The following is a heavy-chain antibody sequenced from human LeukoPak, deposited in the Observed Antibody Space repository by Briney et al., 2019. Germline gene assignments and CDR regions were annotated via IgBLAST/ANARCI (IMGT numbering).Heavy chain of an antibody. CDR3: ATTYVTGRYDYFDY. D-gene: IGHD6-19*01. V-gene: IGHV3-23*01. CDR1: GFTFSSYW. Sequence: GGSLRLSCAASGFTFSSYWMSWVRQAPGKGLEWVSVISGSDGSGGTTYYADSVTGRFTISRDNAKNTLYLQMNSLRAEDTAVYYCATTYVTGRYDYFDYWGQGTLVTVSS. J-gene: IGHJ4*02. CDR2: ISGSDGSGGTT.